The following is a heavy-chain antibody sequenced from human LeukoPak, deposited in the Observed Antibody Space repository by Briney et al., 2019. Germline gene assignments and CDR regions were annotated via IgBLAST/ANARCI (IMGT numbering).Heavy chain of an antibody. CDR3: VRGFNSFDL. J-gene: IGHJ3*01. CDR2: SRNKANGYTT. CDR1: GLTLSDRY. V-gene: IGHV3-72*01. Sequence: PGGSLRLSCAASGLTLSDRYMDWVRQAPGKGLEWVGRSRNKANGYTTVYAASVRGRFTVSRDESNSLFFLQMNSLKTEDTAVYYCVRGFNSFDLWGQGTLVTVSS.